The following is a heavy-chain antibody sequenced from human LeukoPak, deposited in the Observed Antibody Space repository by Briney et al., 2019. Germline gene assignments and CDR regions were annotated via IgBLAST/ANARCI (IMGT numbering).Heavy chain of an antibody. CDR2: INPSGGST. CDR1: RYTFTSYY. V-gene: IGHV1-46*01. J-gene: IGHJ6*02. D-gene: IGHD2-2*01. CDR3: ARDRRVVVPAAAYYYGMDV. Sequence: GASVKLSCSASRYTFTSYYMHWVRQAPGQGVEWMGVINPSGGSTRNAQKFQGRVTMTRDTSTSTVYMELSSLRSEDTAVYYCARDRRVVVPAAAYYYGMDVWGQGNTVTVSS.